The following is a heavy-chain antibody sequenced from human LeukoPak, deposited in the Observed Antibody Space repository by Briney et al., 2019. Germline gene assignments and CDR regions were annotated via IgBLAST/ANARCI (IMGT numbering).Heavy chain of an antibody. CDR1: GGSISSGNW. D-gene: IGHD2-21*02. J-gene: IGHJ4*02. Sequence: SETLSLTCAVSGGSISSGNWWSWVRQPPGKGLEWIGEIYHSGSTNYNPSLKSRVTISVDKSKNQFSLKLNSVTAADTAMYYCARDKGVVVTAIGHFDYWGQGTLVTVSS. CDR2: IYHSGST. CDR3: ARDKGVVVTAIGHFDY. V-gene: IGHV4-4*02.